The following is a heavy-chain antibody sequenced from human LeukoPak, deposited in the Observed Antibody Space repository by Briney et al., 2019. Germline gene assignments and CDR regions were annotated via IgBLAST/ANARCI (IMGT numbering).Heavy chain of an antibody. CDR2: IIPILGIA. Sequence: SVTVSFTASGGTFSIYAISWVRQAPGQGLEWMGRIIPILGIANYAQKFQGRVTITADKSTSTAYMELSSLRSEDTAVYYCARSQQQLVFWFDPWGQGTLVTVSS. CDR1: GGTFSIYA. V-gene: IGHV1-69*04. CDR3: ARSQQQLVFWFDP. J-gene: IGHJ5*02. D-gene: IGHD6-13*01.